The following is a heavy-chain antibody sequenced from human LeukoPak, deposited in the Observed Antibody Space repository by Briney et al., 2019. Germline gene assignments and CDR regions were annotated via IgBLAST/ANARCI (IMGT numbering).Heavy chain of an antibody. D-gene: IGHD3-22*01. Sequence: GGSLRLSCAASGFTFDDYAMHWVRQAPGKGLEWVSLISGDGGSTYYADSVKGRFTISRDNSKNSLYLQMNSLRTADTALYYCAKDINYDSSRYPGAGYYYYGMDVWGQGTTVTVSS. V-gene: IGHV3-43*02. CDR3: AKDINYDSSRYPGAGYYYYGMDV. CDR2: ISGDGGST. CDR1: GFTFDDYA. J-gene: IGHJ6*02.